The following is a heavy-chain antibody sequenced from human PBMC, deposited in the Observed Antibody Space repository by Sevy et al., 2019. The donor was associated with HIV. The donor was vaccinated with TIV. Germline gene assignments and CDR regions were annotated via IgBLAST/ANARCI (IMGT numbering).Heavy chain of an antibody. D-gene: IGHD3-16*01. Sequence: GGSLRLSCAGSGFSITSYWMHWVRQAPGKGLVWVSRMNEDGSDTNDTDSVRGRFTISRDNAKNTLYLQMNSLRVEDTAVYYCVKDFGGPTDYWGQGTLVTVSS. V-gene: IGHV3-74*01. CDR3: VKDFGGPTDY. CDR1: GFSITSYW. CDR2: MNEDGSDT. J-gene: IGHJ4*02.